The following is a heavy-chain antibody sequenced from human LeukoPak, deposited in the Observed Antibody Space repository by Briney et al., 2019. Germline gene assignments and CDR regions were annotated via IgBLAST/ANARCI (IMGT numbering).Heavy chain of an antibody. J-gene: IGHJ4*02. Sequence: SVKVSCKASGATFSSYAISWVRQAPGQGLEWMGGIIPIFGTANYAQKFQGRVTITADESTSTAYMELSSLRSEDTAVYYCAREGIAAAGGGAQGVYWGQGTLVTVSS. V-gene: IGHV1-69*13. CDR3: AREGIAAAGGGAQGVY. CDR1: GATFSSYA. D-gene: IGHD6-13*01. CDR2: IIPIFGTA.